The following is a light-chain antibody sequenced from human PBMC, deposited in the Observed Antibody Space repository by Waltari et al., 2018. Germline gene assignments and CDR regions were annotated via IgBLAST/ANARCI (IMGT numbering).Light chain of an antibody. J-gene: IGKJ2*01. CDR3: QQYYTNSYT. V-gene: IGKV4-1*01. CDR2: WAS. Sequence: DIVMTQSPDSLPVSLGERATINCKSSQSVLYSSNNKNYLAWYQQKPGQPPKLLIYWASTREAGVPDRFSGSGSGTAFTLTISSLQAEDVAVYYCQQYYTNSYTFGQGTKLEIK. CDR1: QSVLYSSNNKNY.